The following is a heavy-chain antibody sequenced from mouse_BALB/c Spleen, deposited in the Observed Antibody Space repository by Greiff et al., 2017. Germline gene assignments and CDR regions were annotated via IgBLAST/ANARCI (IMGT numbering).Heavy chain of an antibody. CDR1: GYAFSSYW. Sequence: QVQLQQSGAELVRPGSSVKISCKASGYAFSSYWMNWVKQRPGQGLEWIGQIYPGDGDTNYNGKFKGKATLTADKSSSTAYMQLSSLTSEDSAVYFCQFYYGNYEGFAYWGQGTLVTVSA. CDR2: IYPGDGDT. CDR3: QFYYGNYEGFAY. V-gene: IGHV1-80*01. J-gene: IGHJ3*01. D-gene: IGHD2-1*01.